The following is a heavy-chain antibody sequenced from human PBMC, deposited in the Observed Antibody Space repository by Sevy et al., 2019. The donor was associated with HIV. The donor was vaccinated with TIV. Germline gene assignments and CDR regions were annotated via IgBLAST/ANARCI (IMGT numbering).Heavy chain of an antibody. Sequence: GGSLRLSCAASGFTFSNYIINWVRQAPGKGLEWVSSISNSGTYIYYADSVKGRFTISRDNAKNSLYLQMNSLRAEDTAVYYCARYEEDTTLVHAFDIWGQGTMVTVSS. CDR2: ISNSGTYI. J-gene: IGHJ3*02. CDR3: ARYEEDTTLVHAFDI. CDR1: GFTFSNYI. V-gene: IGHV3-21*01. D-gene: IGHD5-18*01.